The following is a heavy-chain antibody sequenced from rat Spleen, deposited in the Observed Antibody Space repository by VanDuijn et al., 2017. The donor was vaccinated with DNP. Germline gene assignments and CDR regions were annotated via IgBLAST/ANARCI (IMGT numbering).Heavy chain of an antibody. CDR3: ARRRLPYWYFDF. Sequence: QVQLQQSGAELAKPGSSVKISCKASGYTFTTYYITWIKQTTGQGLEYIGYINTGSGGTHYNEKFKGKATLTVDKSSSTAFMQLSSLTPDDSAVYYCARRRLPYWYFDFWGPGTMVTVSS. CDR2: INTGSGGT. V-gene: IGHV1-43*01. D-gene: IGHD1-4*01. J-gene: IGHJ1*01. CDR1: GYTFTTYY.